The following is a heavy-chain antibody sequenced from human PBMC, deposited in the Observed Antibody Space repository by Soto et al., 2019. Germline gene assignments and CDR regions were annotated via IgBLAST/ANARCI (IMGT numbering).Heavy chain of an antibody. J-gene: IGHJ4*02. D-gene: IGHD3-22*01. CDR1: GFSFSSYA. V-gene: IGHV3-23*01. CDR2: ISASGDST. Sequence: GGSLRLSCAASGFSFSSYAMSWVRQAPGEGLEWVSAISASGDSTYYADSVKGRFTISRDNSKNTLYLQMNSLRAEDTAVYYCVRVVISGGYLDYWGQGTLVTVSS. CDR3: VRVVISGGYLDY.